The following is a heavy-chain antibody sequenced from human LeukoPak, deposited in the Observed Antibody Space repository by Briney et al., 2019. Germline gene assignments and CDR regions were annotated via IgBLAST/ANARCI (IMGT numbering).Heavy chain of an antibody. Sequence: SETLSLTCTVSGGSISSSSYYWGWIRQPPGKGLEWIGSIYYSVSTYYNPSLKSRVTISVDTSKNQFSLKLSSVTAADTAVYYCARDPVPADRRSFDYWGQGTLVTVSS. J-gene: IGHJ4*02. V-gene: IGHV4-39*07. D-gene: IGHD2-2*01. CDR1: GGSISSSSYY. CDR2: IYYSVST. CDR3: ARDPVPADRRSFDY.